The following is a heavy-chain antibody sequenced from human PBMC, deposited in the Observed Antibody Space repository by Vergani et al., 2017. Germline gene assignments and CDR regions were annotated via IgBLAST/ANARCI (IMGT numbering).Heavy chain of an antibody. V-gene: IGHV3-73*01. CDR2: IRSKANSYAT. J-gene: IGHJ4*02. Sequence: EVQLVESGGGLVQPGGSLKLSCAASGFTFSGSAMHWVRQASGKGLEWVGRIRSKANSYATAYAASVKGRFTISRDDSKNTAYLQMNSLKTEDTAVYYCAKGASITLFDYWGQGTLVTVSS. CDR3: AKGASITLFDY. CDR1: GFTFSGSA. D-gene: IGHD3-3*01.